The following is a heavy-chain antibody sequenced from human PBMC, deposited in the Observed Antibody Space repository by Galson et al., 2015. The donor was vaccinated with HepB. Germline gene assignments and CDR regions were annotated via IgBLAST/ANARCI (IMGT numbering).Heavy chain of an antibody. J-gene: IGHJ4*02. CDR3: GRDKGFDVCLDY. Sequence: FLSPSCEGSGVCFNHPPMTCVGQAPGERLEWVSPISGSGFSTFHTESVRRRFTIPTDHSKNPMYLQMNSLRDEDTAIYYCGRDKGFDVCLDYWGPGTLVTVSP. CDR2: ISGSGFST. V-gene: IGHV3-23*01. CDR1: GVCFNHPP. D-gene: IGHD3-9*01.